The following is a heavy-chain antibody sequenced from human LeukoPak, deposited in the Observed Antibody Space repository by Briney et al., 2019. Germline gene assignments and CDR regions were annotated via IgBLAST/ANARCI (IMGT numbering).Heavy chain of an antibody. J-gene: IGHJ4*02. CDR3: ARASGGDRGYDLYYLDY. D-gene: IGHD5-12*01. CDR2: ISYDGSNK. Sequence: GGSLRLSCAASGFAFTSYAMHWVRQAPGKGLEWVAVISYDGSNKWDADSVKGRFTISRDNSKNTLYLQMNSLRAEDTAVYYCARASGGDRGYDLYYLDYWGQGSLVTVSS. V-gene: IGHV3-30*04. CDR1: GFAFTSYA.